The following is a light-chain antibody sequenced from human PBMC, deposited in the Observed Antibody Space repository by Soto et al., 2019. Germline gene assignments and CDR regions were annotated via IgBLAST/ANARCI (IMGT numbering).Light chain of an antibody. CDR1: SSDVGGYNY. J-gene: IGLJ2*01. V-gene: IGLV2-14*01. Sequence: QSALTQPASVSGSPGQSITFSCTGTSSDVGGYNYVSWYQQHPGKAPKLMIYDVNTRPSGVSNRFSGSKSGNTASLTISGLQAEDEADYYCSSYTSSISFGGGTKLTVL. CDR3: SSYTSSIS. CDR2: DVN.